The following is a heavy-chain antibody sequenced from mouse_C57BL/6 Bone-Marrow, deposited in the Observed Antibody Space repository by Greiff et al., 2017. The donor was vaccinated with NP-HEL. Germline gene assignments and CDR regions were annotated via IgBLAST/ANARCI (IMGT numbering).Heavy chain of an antibody. D-gene: IGHD1-1*01. V-gene: IGHV1-50*01. J-gene: IGHJ2*01. CDR2: IDPSDSYT. Sequence: QVQLQQPGAELVKPGASVKLSCKASGYTFTSYWMQWVKQRPGQGLEWIGEIDPSDSYTNYNQKFKGKATLTVDTSSSTAYMQLSSLTSEDSAVYYCARGEGITTVVDYWGQGTTLTVSS. CDR3: ARGEGITTVVDY. CDR1: GYTFTSYW.